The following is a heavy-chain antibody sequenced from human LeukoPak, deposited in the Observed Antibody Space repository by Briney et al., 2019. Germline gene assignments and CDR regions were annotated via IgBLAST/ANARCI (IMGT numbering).Heavy chain of an antibody. Sequence: ASVKVSCKASGYTFSGYYLHWVRQAPGQGLEWMGRIHPNSGGTNFAQKFQGRVIMTRDTSISTAYMELSSLRSDDTAVYYCARVNDVYCSGGSCYDYWGQGTLVTVSS. D-gene: IGHD2-15*01. CDR3: ARVNDVYCSGGSCYDY. CDR1: GYTFSGYY. V-gene: IGHV1-2*06. J-gene: IGHJ4*02. CDR2: IHPNSGGT.